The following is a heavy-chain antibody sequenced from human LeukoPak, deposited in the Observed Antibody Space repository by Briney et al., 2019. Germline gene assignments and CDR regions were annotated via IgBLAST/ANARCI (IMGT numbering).Heavy chain of an antibody. CDR3: ARGLTLLGYCSSTSCLMNY. D-gene: IGHD2-2*01. V-gene: IGHV3-74*01. CDR2: IDSDGSTT. CDR1: GFTLSSYW. Sequence: QPGGSLRLSCAVSGFTLSSYWMHWVRQAPGKGLVRVSRIDSDGSTTDYADSVKGRFTISRDNANNTLYLQMNSLRAEDAGVYYCARGLTLLGYCSSTSCLMNYWGQGTLVTVSS. J-gene: IGHJ4*02.